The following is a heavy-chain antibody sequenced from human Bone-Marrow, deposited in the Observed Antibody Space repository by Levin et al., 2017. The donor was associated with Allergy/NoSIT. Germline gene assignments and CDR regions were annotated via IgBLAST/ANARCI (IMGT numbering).Heavy chain of an antibody. J-gene: IGHJ3*02. CDR2: ISSSGSNK. CDR3: ARSRIAADDAFDI. CDR1: GFTFSDHY. Sequence: GESLKISCAASGFTFSDHYMSWFRQPPGKGLEWVSYISSSGSNKYYADSLKGRFTISRDNAKNSLYLQMNSLRAEDTAVYYCARSRIAADDAFDIWGQGTMVTVSS. D-gene: IGHD6-13*01. V-gene: IGHV3-11*01.